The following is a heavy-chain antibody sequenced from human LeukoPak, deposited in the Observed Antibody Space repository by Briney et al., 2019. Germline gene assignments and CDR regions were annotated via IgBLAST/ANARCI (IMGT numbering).Heavy chain of an antibody. CDR1: GFTLNTYA. J-gene: IGHJ4*02. CDR2: ISYDGSQK. CDR3: ARDTDEWYNSPGDY. D-gene: IGHD1-1*01. Sequence: GGSLRLSCAVSGFTLNTYAMHWVRQAPGKGLEWVAIISYDGSQKYYADSLKGRFTISRDNSRNTLYLQMNSLRDDDTGMYYCARDTDEWYNSPGDYWGQGTLVAVSS. V-gene: IGHV3-30*04.